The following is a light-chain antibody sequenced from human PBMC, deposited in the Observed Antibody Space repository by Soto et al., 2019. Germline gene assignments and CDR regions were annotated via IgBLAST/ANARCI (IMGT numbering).Light chain of an antibody. CDR1: QSISSW. V-gene: IGKV1-5*03. Sequence: ESQMTQSPSTLSASEGDRVTITCRASQSISSWLAWYQQKPGKAPKLLIYKASSLESGVPSRFSGSGSGTEFTLTISSLQHDDFATYYCQQYNSYPITFGQGTRMEI. CDR2: KAS. J-gene: IGKJ5*01. CDR3: QQYNSYPIT.